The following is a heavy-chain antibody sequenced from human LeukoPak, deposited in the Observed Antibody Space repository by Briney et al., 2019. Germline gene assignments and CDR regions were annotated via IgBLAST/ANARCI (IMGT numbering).Heavy chain of an antibody. Sequence: GGSLRLSCAASGFTFSTYGMHWVRQAPGKGLEWVSAISGSGGSTYYADSVKGRFTISRDNSKNTLHLQMNSLRAEDTAVYYCAKVWLPAVAITIFGVVTSNWFDPWGQGTLVTVSS. V-gene: IGHV3-23*01. CDR3: AKVWLPAVAITIFGVVTSNWFDP. CDR2: ISGSGGST. J-gene: IGHJ5*02. D-gene: IGHD3-3*01. CDR1: GFTFSTYG.